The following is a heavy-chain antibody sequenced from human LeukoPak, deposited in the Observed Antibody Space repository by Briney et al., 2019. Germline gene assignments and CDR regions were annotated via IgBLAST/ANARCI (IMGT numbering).Heavy chain of an antibody. J-gene: IGHJ4*02. D-gene: IGHD5-24*01. Sequence: PSETLSLTCTVSGDSINNYYWSWIRQPPGKGLQWIGYVYYSGGTNYNPSLKSRVTISVDTSKIQFSLRLTSVTAADTAVYYCARDEGDGYNYSPRYWGQGTLVTVSS. CDR1: GDSINNYY. V-gene: IGHV4-59*01. CDR3: ARDEGDGYNYSPRY. CDR2: VYYSGGT.